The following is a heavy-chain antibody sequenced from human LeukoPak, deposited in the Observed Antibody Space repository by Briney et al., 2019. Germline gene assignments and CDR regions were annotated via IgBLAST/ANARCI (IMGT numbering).Heavy chain of an antibody. V-gene: IGHV3-48*02. J-gene: IGHJ4*02. Sequence: PGGSLRLSCAASGFTFSTYIMNWVRQAPGKGLEWLSYISAGSTTMYYADSVKGRFTISRDNAKNSLYLQMNSLRDEDTALYYCATMVRGVNYFDCWGQGTLVTVSS. D-gene: IGHD3-10*01. CDR3: ATMVRGVNYFDC. CDR1: GFTFSTYI. CDR2: ISAGSTTM.